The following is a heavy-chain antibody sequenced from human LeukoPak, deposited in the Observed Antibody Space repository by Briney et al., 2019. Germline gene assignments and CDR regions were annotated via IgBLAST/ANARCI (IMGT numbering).Heavy chain of an antibody. D-gene: IGHD3-3*01. CDR2: IYYSGST. J-gene: IGHJ5*02. V-gene: IGHV4-39*01. CDR1: GGSISNSNYC. Sequence: SDTLSLTCSVSGGSISNSNYCWGWIRQPPGKGLEWIGSIYYSGSTDYNPSLQSRVTISVDTSKNQFSLKLSSVTAADTAVCYCARRTIWSGYQTPFDPWGQGTLVTVSS. CDR3: ARRTIWSGYQTPFDP.